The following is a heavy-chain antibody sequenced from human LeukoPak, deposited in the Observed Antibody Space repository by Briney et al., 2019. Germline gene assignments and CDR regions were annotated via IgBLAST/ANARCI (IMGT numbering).Heavy chain of an antibody. CDR3: ARDLVQKNTYYDFWSGYDP. J-gene: IGHJ5*02. V-gene: IGHV3-21*01. CDR2: ISSSSSYI. D-gene: IGHD3-3*01. Sequence: GGSLRLSCAASGFTFSSYAMNWVRQAPGKGLEWVSSISSSSSYIYYADSVKGRFTISRDNAKNSLYLQMNSLRAEDTAVYYCARDLVQKNTYYDFWSGYDPWGQGTLVTVSS. CDR1: GFTFSSYA.